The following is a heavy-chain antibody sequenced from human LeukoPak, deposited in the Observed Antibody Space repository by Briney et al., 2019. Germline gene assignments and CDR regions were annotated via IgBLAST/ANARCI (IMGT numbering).Heavy chain of an antibody. J-gene: IGHJ4*02. CDR1: GFTFSSYW. D-gene: IGHD2-21*02. CDR3: ARGVGYCGGDCYSGYFDY. V-gene: IGHV3-48*01. CDR2: ISGSSGTI. Sequence: GGSLRLSCAASGFTFSSYWMNWVRQAPGKGLEWLSYISGSSGTINYADSVKGRFTISRDNSKNTLYLQMNSLRAEDTAVYYCARGVGYCGGDCYSGYFDYWGQGTLVTVSS.